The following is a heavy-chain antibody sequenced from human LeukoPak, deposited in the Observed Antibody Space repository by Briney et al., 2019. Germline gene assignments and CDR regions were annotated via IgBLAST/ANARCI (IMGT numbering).Heavy chain of an antibody. CDR3: ARVRILWFRELDY. D-gene: IGHD3-10*01. Sequence: GASVKVSRKASGYTFSGYHMHWVRQAPGQGLEWMGWINPDSGGTTYAQKFQGRVTMTRDTSISTAYMELSRLRSEDTAVYYCARVRILWFRELDYWGQGTLVTVSS. J-gene: IGHJ4*02. CDR2: INPDSGGT. CDR1: GYTFSGYH. V-gene: IGHV1-2*02.